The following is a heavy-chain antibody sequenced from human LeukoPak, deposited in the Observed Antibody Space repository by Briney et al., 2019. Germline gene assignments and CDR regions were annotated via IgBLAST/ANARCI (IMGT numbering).Heavy chain of an antibody. J-gene: IGHJ4*02. Sequence: SETLSLTCTVSGASISSTTYYWSWIRQPAGKGLEWIGHIYTSGSTNYNPSLKSRVTISVDKSKNQFSLKLSSVTAADTAVYYCARAYSSGWYVTHSYFDYWGQGTLVTVSS. CDR3: ARAYSSGWYVTHSYFDY. CDR2: IYTSGST. D-gene: IGHD6-19*01. CDR1: GASISSTTYY. V-gene: IGHV4-61*09.